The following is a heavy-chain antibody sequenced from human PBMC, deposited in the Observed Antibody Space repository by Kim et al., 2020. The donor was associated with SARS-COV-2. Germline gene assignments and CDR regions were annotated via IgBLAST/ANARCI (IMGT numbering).Heavy chain of an antibody. V-gene: IGHV3-21*01. CDR3: ASDVRSVG. Sequence: DSVKGRFTISRDNAKNSLCRQMNSLRAEDTAVYYCASDVRSVGWGQGTLVTVSS. J-gene: IGHJ4*02.